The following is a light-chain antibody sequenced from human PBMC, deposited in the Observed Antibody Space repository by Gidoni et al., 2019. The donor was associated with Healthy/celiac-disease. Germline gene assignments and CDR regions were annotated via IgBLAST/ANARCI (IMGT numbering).Light chain of an antibody. V-gene: IGKV3-15*01. J-gene: IGKJ1*01. CDR3: QQYNNWLRT. Sequence: EIVMTQSPATLSVSPGERATLSCRASQSVSSNLAWYQQKPGQAPRLLIYGASTRATGIPARVRCSGSGTEFTLTISSLQSEDFAVYYCQQYNNWLRTFGQGTKVEIK. CDR2: GAS. CDR1: QSVSSN.